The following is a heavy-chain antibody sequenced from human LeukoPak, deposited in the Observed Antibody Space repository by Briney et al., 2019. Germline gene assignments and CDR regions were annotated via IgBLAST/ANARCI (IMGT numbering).Heavy chain of an antibody. CDR3: ARDDLSDQAAAGLVDY. CDR1: GFTFSSYS. CDR2: ISSSSSTI. D-gene: IGHD6-13*01. V-gene: IGHV3-48*01. J-gene: IGHJ4*02. Sequence: PGGSLRLSCAASGFTFSSYSMNWVRQAPGKGLEWVSYISSSSSTIYYADSVKGRFTISRDNAKNSLYLQMNSLRAEDTAVYYCARDDLSDQAAAGLVDYWGQGTLVTVSS.